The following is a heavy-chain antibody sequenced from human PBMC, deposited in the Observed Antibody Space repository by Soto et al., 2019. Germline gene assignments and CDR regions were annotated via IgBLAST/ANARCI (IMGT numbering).Heavy chain of an antibody. Sequence: GGSLRLSCAASGFTFSSYAMSWVRQAPGKGLEWVSAISGSGGSTYYADSVKGRFTISRDNSKNTLYLQMNSLRAEDTAVYYCARGNRYSSSPRFDPWGQGTLVTVSS. CDR3: ARGNRYSSSPRFDP. J-gene: IGHJ5*02. D-gene: IGHD6-19*01. CDR2: ISGSGGST. CDR1: GFTFSSYA. V-gene: IGHV3-23*01.